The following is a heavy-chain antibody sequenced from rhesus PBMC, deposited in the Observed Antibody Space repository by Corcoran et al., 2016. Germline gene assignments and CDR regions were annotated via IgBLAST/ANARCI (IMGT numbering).Heavy chain of an antibody. CDR1: GYSISSGYG. D-gene: IGHD3-16*01. J-gene: IGHJ4*01. CDR3: ARVTYYYSGSYYYYFDY. V-gene: IGHV4-173*01. CDR2: VSVSGRST. Sequence: QLQLQASGPGLVKPSETLSLTCAVSGYSISSGYGWSWIRQPPGKGLDWIGRVSVSGRSTDYNPSLKSRVTISTDTYMNQFYLKLSSVTAADTAVYYCARVTYYYSGSYYYYFDYWGQGVLVTVSS.